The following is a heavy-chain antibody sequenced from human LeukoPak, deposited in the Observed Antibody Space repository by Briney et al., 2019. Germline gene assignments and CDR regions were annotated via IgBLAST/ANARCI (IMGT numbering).Heavy chain of an antibody. Sequence: GGSLRLSCAASGFTFSSYAMTWVRQAPGKGLEWVSAISGSGGSAYYADSVKGRFTISRDNSKNTLYLQMNSLRAEDTAIYYCAKYSQLLSGYYFDFWGQGTLVTVSS. CDR2: ISGSGGSA. D-gene: IGHD2-2*01. V-gene: IGHV3-23*01. CDR3: AKYSQLLSGYYFDF. CDR1: GFTFSSYA. J-gene: IGHJ4*02.